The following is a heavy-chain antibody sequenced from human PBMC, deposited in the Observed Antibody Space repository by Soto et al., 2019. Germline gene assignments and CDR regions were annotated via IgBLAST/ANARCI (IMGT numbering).Heavy chain of an antibody. J-gene: IGHJ6*02. CDR3: ARDLSDPTAYYYYGMDV. Sequence: GGSLRLSCAASGFTFSSYGMHWVRQAPGKGLEWVAVIWYDGSNKYYADSVKGRFTISRDNSKNTLYLQMNSLRAEDTAVYYCARDLSDPTAYYYYGMDVWGQGTTVTVSS. D-gene: IGHD4-17*01. V-gene: IGHV3-33*01. CDR2: IWYDGSNK. CDR1: GFTFSSYG.